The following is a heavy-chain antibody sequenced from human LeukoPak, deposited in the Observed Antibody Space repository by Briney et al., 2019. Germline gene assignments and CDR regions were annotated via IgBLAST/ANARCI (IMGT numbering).Heavy chain of an antibody. D-gene: IGHD2-2*01. Sequence: GGSLRLSCAASRFTFSSYSMNWVRQAPGKGLEWVSSISSFGSYIYYADSVKGRFTISRDNAKNSLYLQMNSLRVEDTAVYYCARDDLGYCSSTSCYLSYYYYYMDVWGKGTTVTVSS. V-gene: IGHV3-21*01. CDR3: ARDDLGYCSSTSCYLSYYYYYMDV. CDR1: RFTFSSYS. J-gene: IGHJ6*03. CDR2: ISSFGSYI.